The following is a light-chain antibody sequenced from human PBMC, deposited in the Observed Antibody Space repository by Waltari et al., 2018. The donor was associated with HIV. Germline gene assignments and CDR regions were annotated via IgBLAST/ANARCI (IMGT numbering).Light chain of an antibody. CDR3: QAWDRTTGV. CDR1: KMGEKY. V-gene: IGLV3-1*01. Sequence: SFELTQPPSLSVSPGQTANISCSGEKMGEKYVSWYQQKSGQSPVVVIFQDKRRPSGISERFSGPNSGNTATLTVCGTQPIDGADYYCQAWDRTTGVFGTGTKLTVL. CDR2: QDK. J-gene: IGLJ1*01.